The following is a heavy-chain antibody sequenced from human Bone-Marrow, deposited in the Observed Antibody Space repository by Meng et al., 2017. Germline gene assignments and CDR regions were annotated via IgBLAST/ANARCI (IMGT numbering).Heavy chain of an antibody. CDR1: GFTFSSYW. J-gene: IGHJ4*02. Sequence: GESLKISCAASGFTFSSYWMSWVRQAPGKGLEWVANIKQDGSEKYYVDSVKGRFTISRDNAMNSVFLQMNSLRVEDTAIYYCARVDSSGWYWGQGTLVTVSS. CDR3: ARVDSSGWY. V-gene: IGHV3-7*01. D-gene: IGHD6-19*01. CDR2: IKQDGSEK.